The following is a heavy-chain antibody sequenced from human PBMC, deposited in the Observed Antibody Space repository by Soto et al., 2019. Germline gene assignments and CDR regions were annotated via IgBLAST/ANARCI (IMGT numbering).Heavy chain of an antibody. D-gene: IGHD4-17*01. V-gene: IGHV3-33*01. CDR2: IWYDGSDK. CDR3: ASATYSDQIDY. Sequence: QVQLVESGGGVVQPGRSLRLSCAASGFTFSSYGMHWVRQAPGKGLEWVAVIWYDGSDKYYADSVKGRFTIARDNSKNTLYLQRSCMRAEDTGVCYCASATYSDQIDYWGWGTLVTVCS. J-gene: IGHJ4*02. CDR1: GFTFSSYG.